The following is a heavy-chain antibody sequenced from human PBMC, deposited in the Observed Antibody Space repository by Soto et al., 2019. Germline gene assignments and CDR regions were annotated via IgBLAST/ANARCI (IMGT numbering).Heavy chain of an antibody. D-gene: IGHD3-10*01. CDR2: IGTAGDT. V-gene: IGHV3-13*04. J-gene: IGHJ4*02. Sequence: GGSLRLSCAASGFTFSSYDMHWVRQATGKGLEWVSAIGTAGDTYYPGSVKGRFTISRENAKNSLYLQMNSLRAGDTAVYYCARGYYGSESYYNQPPFDYWGQGTLVTVSS. CDR1: GFTFSSYD. CDR3: ARGYYGSESYYNQPPFDY.